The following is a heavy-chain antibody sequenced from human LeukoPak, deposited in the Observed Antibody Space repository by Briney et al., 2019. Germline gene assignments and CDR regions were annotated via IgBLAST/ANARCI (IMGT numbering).Heavy chain of an antibody. CDR1: GGSFSGYY. Sequence: SETLSLTCAVYGGSFSGYYWSWIRQPPGKGLEWIGEINHSGSTNYNPSLKSRVTISVYTSKNQFSLKLSSVTAADTAVYYCARCYYDSSGCDYWGQGTLVTVSS. J-gene: IGHJ4*02. D-gene: IGHD3-22*01. CDR3: ARCYYDSSGCDY. V-gene: IGHV4-34*01. CDR2: INHSGST.